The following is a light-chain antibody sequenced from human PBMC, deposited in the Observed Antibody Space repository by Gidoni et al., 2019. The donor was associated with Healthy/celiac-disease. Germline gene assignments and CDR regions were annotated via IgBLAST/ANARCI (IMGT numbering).Light chain of an antibody. CDR3: QSYDSSLSGPRV. J-gene: IGLJ1*01. CDR2: GNS. CDR1: SSNIGAGYD. V-gene: IGLV1-40*01. Sequence: QSVLTQPPSVSGAPVQRVTITCTGSSSNIGAGYDVHWYQQLPGTAPKLLLYGNSNRPSGVPDRFSGSKSGTSASLAITGLQADDEADYFCQSYDSSLSGPRVFGTGTKVTVL.